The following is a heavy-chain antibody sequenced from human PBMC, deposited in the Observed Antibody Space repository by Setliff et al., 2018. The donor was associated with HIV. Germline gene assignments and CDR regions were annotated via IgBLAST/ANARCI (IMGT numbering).Heavy chain of an antibody. Sequence: SVKVSCKASGGSFTSYTFSWVRQAPCQGLEWMGRIIPIVTIAHYAEQFVGRVTITADKSTSTTYMEVSSLRSEDTAVYYCARERPGDHYESTGYQLADWFDPWGQGTLVTVSS. D-gene: IGHD3-22*01. V-gene: IGHV1-69*04. J-gene: IGHJ5*02. CDR1: GGSFTSYT. CDR2: IIPIVTIA. CDR3: ARERPGDHYESTGYQLADWFDP.